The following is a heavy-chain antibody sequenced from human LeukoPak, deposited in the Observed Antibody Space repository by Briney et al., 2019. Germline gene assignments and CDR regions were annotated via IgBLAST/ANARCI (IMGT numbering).Heavy chain of an antibody. CDR2: IIPIFGTA. J-gene: IGHJ6*03. D-gene: IGHD2-2*01. CDR3: ARAWAAMPTYYYYYMDV. CDR1: GGTFSSYA. V-gene: IGHV1-69*13. Sequence: ASVKVSCKASGGTFSSYAISWVRQAPGQGLEWMGGIIPIFGTANYAQKFQGRVTITADESTSTAYMELSSLRSEDTAVYYCARAWAAMPTYYYYYMDVWGKGTTVTISS.